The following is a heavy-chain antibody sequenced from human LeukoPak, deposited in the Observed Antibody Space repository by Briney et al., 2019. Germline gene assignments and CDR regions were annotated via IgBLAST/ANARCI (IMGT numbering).Heavy chain of an antibody. V-gene: IGHV4-59*08. CDR2: IFYSGST. CDR3: ARHSVASPHYFDY. D-gene: IGHD5/OR15-5a*01. CDR1: XGSISPYD. J-gene: IGHJ4*02. Sequence: KPSETLSLTCTVSXGSISPYDWSWIRQPPGKDLEWIAFIFYSGSTHYNPSLTSRVTISVDTSKNQFSLKLTSVTAADTAVYYCARHSVASPHYFDYWGQGALVTVSS.